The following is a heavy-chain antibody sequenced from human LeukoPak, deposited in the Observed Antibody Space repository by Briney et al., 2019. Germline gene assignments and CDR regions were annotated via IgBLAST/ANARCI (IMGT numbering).Heavy chain of an antibody. Sequence: GGSLRLSCAASEFNFDDYGMYWVRQAPGKGLEWVSLISGDGGSTYYADSVKGRFTISRDNSKNSLYLQMNSLRTEDTALYYCAKALLGYNNGMDVWGQGTTVTVSS. CDR3: AKALLGYNNGMDV. V-gene: IGHV3-43*02. J-gene: IGHJ6*02. CDR2: ISGDGGST. CDR1: EFNFDDYG.